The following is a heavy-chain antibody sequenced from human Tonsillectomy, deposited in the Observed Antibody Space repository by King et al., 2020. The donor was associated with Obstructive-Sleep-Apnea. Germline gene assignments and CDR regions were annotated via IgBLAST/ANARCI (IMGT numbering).Heavy chain of an antibody. J-gene: IGHJ4*02. D-gene: IGHD3-3*01. Sequence: VQLVESGGGLVQPGGSLRLSCAASGFTFSSYWMHWVRPAPGKGLVWVSRINSDGCSTSYADSVKGRFTISRDNAKNTLYLQMNSLRAEDTAVYYCASGITIFGAVGYWGQGTLVTVSS. CDR3: ASGITIFGAVGY. CDR1: GFTFSSYW. CDR2: INSDGCST. V-gene: IGHV3-74*01.